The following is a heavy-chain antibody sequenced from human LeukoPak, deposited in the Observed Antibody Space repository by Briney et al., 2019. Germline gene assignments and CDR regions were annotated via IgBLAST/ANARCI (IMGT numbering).Heavy chain of an antibody. Sequence: PGGSLRLSCATSGFTFNNYWMSWVRQAPGTGLEWVANIEPDGSEKYYLDSVKGRFTISRDNAKNSLYLQMNSLSAEDTAVYYCARGSWFGELLPFDYWGQGTLVTVSS. J-gene: IGHJ4*02. V-gene: IGHV3-7*01. CDR2: IEPDGSEK. CDR1: GFTFNNYW. CDR3: ARGSWFGELLPFDY. D-gene: IGHD3-10*01.